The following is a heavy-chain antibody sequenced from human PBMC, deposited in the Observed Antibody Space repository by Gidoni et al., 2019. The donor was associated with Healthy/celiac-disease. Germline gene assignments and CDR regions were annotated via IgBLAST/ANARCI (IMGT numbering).Heavy chain of an antibody. CDR1: GGSIRSGGYY. V-gene: IGHV4-31*03. J-gene: IGHJ4*02. D-gene: IGHD3-16*02. CDR2: IYYSGST. Sequence: QVQLQESGPGLVKPSQTLSLTCTVSGGSIRSGGYYWSWIRQHPGKGLEWIGYIYYSGSTYYNPSLKSRVTISVDTSKNQFSLKLSSVTAADTAVYYCARVRHIFNLGELSSNFDYWGQGTLVTVSS. CDR3: ARVRHIFNLGELSSNFDY.